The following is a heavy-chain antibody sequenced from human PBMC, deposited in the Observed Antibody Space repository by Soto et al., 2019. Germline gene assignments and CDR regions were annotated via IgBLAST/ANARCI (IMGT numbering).Heavy chain of an antibody. CDR3: ARGRGYSYGYNSKNWFDP. V-gene: IGHV4-34*01. CDR1: GGSFSGYY. J-gene: IGHJ5*02. CDR2: INHSGST. D-gene: IGHD5-18*01. Sequence: PSETLSLTCAVYGGSFSGYYWSWIRQPPGKGLERIGEINHSGSTNYNPSLKSRVTISVDTSKNQFSLKLSSVTAADTAVYYCARGRGYSYGYNSKNWFDPWGQGTLVTVSS.